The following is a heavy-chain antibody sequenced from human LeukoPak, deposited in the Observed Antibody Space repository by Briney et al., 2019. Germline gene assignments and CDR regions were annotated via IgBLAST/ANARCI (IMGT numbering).Heavy chain of an antibody. V-gene: IGHV3-72*01. J-gene: IGHJ4*02. D-gene: IGHD6-6*01. CDR3: ASSGSSIAARVFDY. CDR2: TRNKANSYTT. Sequence: GGSLRLPCAASGFTFSDHYMDWVRQAPGKGLEWVGRTRNKANSYTTEYAASVKGRFTISRDDSKNSLYLQMNSLKTEDTAVYYCASSGSSIAARVFDYWGQGTLVTVSS. CDR1: GFTFSDHY.